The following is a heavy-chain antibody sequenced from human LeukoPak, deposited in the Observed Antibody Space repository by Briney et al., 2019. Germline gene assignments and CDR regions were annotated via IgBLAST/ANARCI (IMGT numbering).Heavy chain of an antibody. V-gene: IGHV3-9*03. CDR2: ISWNSGSI. CDR1: GFTFDDYA. J-gene: IGHJ2*01. D-gene: IGHD2-15*01. CDR3: AKAIRGGRHHGYFDL. Sequence: GRSLRLSCAASGFTFDDYAMHWVRQAPGKGLEGVSGISWNSGSIVYADSVKGRFTISRDNAKNSLYLQMNSLRAEDMALYYCAKAIRGGRHHGYFDLWGRGTLVTVSS.